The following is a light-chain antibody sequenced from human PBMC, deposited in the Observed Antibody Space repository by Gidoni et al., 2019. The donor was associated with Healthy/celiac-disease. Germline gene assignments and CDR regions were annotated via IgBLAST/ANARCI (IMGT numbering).Light chain of an antibody. Sequence: SYELTQPPSVSVSPGQTASITCSGDKLGDKYACWYQAKPGQSPVLVIYQDSKRPSGTPERFSGSNSGNTATLTISGTQAMDEADYYCQAWDSSTVVFGGGTKLTVL. CDR2: QDS. CDR1: KLGDKY. CDR3: QAWDSSTVV. J-gene: IGLJ2*01. V-gene: IGLV3-1*01.